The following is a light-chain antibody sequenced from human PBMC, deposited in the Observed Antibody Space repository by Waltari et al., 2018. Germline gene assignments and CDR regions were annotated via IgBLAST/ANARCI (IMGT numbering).Light chain of an antibody. V-gene: IGKV2-30*01. J-gene: IGKJ2*01. Sequence: VVLTQSPLSLPITPGQPASTPCSPSQSLVYSDGNTYLNWFQQRPGQSPRRLLYKISNRDSGVPDRFSGSGSGTDFTLKISRVEAEDVGIYYCMHGGHWPYTFGQGTKLEIE. CDR3: MHGGHWPYT. CDR2: KIS. CDR1: QSLVYSDGNTY.